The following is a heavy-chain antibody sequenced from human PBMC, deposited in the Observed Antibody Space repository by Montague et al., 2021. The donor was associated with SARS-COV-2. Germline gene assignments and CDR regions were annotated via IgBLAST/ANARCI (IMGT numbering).Heavy chain of an antibody. D-gene: IGHD3-10*01. CDR2: TNHSGST. Sequence: SETLSLTCAGDVESGGGYYWSWMREPPCKVLEWKGETNHSGSTNYNPSLKSRVTISVDTSKNQFSLKLSSVTAADTAVYYCARVRYYGSGTSLGMDVWGQGATVTVSS. CDR1: VESGGGYY. CDR3: ARVRYYGSGTSLGMDV. J-gene: IGHJ6*02. V-gene: IGHV4-34*01.